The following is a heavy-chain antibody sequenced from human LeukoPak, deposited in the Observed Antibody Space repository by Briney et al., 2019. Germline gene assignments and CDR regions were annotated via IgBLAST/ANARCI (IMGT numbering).Heavy chain of an antibody. CDR2: ISGSGGST. D-gene: IGHD3-22*01. CDR1: GFTFSSYA. CDR3: AKGRYYDSSGHSPFDY. Sequence: GGSLRLSCAASGFTFSSYAMSWVRQAPGKGLEWVSAISGSGGSTYYVDSVKGRFTISRDNSKNTLYLQMNSLRAEDTALYYCAKGRYYDSSGHSPFDYWGQGTLVTVSS. V-gene: IGHV3-23*01. J-gene: IGHJ4*02.